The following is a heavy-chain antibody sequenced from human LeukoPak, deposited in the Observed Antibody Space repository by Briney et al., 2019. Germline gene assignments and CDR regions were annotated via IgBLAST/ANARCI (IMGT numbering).Heavy chain of an antibody. D-gene: IGHD2-2*01. CDR3: ARDWTSGYYMDV. J-gene: IGHJ6*03. CDR1: GFTFSSYS. CDR2: ISSSSSYI. V-gene: IGHV3-21*01. Sequence: GGSLRLSCAASGFTFSSYSMNWVRQAPGKGLEWVSSISSSSSYIYYADSVKGRFTISRDNAKNSLYLQMNSLRAEDTAVYYCARDWTSGYYMDVWGKGTTVTVSS.